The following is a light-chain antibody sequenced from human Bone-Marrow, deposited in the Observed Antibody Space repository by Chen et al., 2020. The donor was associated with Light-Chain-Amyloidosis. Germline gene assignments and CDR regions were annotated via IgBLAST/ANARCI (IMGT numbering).Light chain of an antibody. CDR1: NIRSTS. Sequence: SYVLTQPPSQSVAPGQTARMTCGGNNIRSTSVHWYNQKSGQAPILVGCGGGDRPSGIPGRVSGSSSGDTATLTISRVEAADEGDYYCQVWDGSGDPWVFGGGTKLTVV. V-gene: IGLV3-21*02. CDR2: GGG. CDR3: QVWDGSGDPWV. J-gene: IGLJ3*02.